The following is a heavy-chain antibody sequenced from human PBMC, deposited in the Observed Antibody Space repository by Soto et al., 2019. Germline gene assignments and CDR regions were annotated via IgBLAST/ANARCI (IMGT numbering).Heavy chain of an antibody. D-gene: IGHD6-19*01. V-gene: IGHV1-69*01. CDR1: GGTFSSYA. CDR3: ARVTGIAVAGLDRYNWFDP. J-gene: IGHJ5*02. Sequence: QVQLVQSGAEVKKPGSSVKVSCKASGGTFSSYAISWVRQAPGQGLEWMGGNIPIFGTANYAQKFQGRVTITADESTSTAYMELSSLRSEDTAVYYCARVTGIAVAGLDRYNWFDPWGQGTLVTVSS. CDR2: NIPIFGTA.